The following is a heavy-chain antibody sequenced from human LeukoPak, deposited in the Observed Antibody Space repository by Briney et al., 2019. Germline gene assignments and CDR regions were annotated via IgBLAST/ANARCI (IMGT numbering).Heavy chain of an antibody. V-gene: IGHV7-4-1*02. CDR3: ATDLKKGDSGCFDY. J-gene: IGHJ4*02. CDR1: GYTFTSSA. Sequence: GASVKVSCKASGYTFTSSALNWVRQAPGQGLEWMGWINTNTGTPTYAQGFTGRFVFSLDTSVSTAYLQISSLKAEDTAVYYCATDLKKGDSGCFDYWGQGTLVTASS. D-gene: IGHD6-19*01. CDR2: INTNTGTP.